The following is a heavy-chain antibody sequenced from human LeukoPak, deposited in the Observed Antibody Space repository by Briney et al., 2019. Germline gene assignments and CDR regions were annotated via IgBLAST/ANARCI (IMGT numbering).Heavy chain of an antibody. J-gene: IGHJ4*02. CDR3: ARKAMVDYYFDY. Sequence: GGSLRLSCAASGFIFDDYAMHWVRQAPGKGLEWVSGISWNSGSIGYADSVKGRFTISRDNAKNSLYLQMNSLRAEDTAVYYCARKAMVDYYFDYWGQGTLVTVSS. V-gene: IGHV3-9*01. CDR2: ISWNSGSI. D-gene: IGHD5-18*01. CDR1: GFIFDDYA.